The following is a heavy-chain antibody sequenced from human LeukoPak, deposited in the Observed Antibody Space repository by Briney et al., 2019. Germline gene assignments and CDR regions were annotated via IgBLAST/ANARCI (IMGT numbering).Heavy chain of an antibody. CDR3: AKRTKYYSNYYYYGMDV. Sequence: PSETLSLTCAVYGGSFSGYYWSWIRQPPGKGLEWIGEINHSGSTNYNPSLKSRVTISVDTSKNQFSLKLSSVTAADTAVYYCAKRTKYYSNYYYYGMDVWGQGTTVTVSS. V-gene: IGHV4-34*01. D-gene: IGHD4-11*01. CDR1: GGSFSGYY. CDR2: INHSGST. J-gene: IGHJ6*02.